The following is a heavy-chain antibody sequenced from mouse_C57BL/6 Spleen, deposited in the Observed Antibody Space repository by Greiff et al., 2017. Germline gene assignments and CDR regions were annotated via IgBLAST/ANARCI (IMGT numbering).Heavy chain of an antibody. CDR1: GYNFTSYW. CDR2: INPNSGST. CDR3: ARKGYEYADY. V-gene: IGHV1-64*01. Sequence: QVQLQQPGAELVKPGASVKLSCKASGYNFTSYWMHWVKQRPGQGLEWIGMINPNSGSTNYNEKFKSKATLTVDKSSSTAYMQLSSLTSEDSAVYYCARKGYEYADYWGQGTTLTVSS. J-gene: IGHJ2*01. D-gene: IGHD2-4*01.